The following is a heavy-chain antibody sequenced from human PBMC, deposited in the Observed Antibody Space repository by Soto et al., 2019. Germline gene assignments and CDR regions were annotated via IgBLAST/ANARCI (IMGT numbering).Heavy chain of an antibody. D-gene: IGHD5-18*01. Sequence: EEQLVESGGGLVQPGGSLRLSCAASGFNFGNYAMHCVRQTTGKGLEWVSAIGTVGDTFYPDSVKGRFTISRDNATNSLYLQISGLRAGDTAVYYCARDQASVYTYGHHWYFDLWGRGTPVTVSS. V-gene: IGHV3-13*01. J-gene: IGHJ2*01. CDR2: IGTVGDT. CDR3: ARDQASVYTYGHHWYFDL. CDR1: GFNFGNYA.